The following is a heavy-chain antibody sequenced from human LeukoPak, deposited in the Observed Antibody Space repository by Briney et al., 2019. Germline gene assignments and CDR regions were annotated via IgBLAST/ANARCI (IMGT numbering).Heavy chain of an antibody. V-gene: IGHV3-23*01. CDR1: GFTFSNYA. CDR2: ISERGGSR. J-gene: IGHJ5*02. Sequence: GGSLRLSCAGSGFTFSNYAMSWVRQASGKGLAWVSVISERGGSRYYGDSLKGRFTIYSNNSKNTLYLQMNSMRAEDTAVYYCAKQPQNRSGGTCTPEIARRYSWFDPWGQGTLVTVSS. CDR3: AKQPQNRSGGTCTPEIARRYSWFDP. D-gene: IGHD2-15*01.